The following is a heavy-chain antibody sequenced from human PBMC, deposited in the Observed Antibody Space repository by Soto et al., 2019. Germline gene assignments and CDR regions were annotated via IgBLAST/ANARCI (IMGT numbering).Heavy chain of an antibody. CDR3: AKEQVMHYYGSGSYYKSSGFDP. CDR1: GFTFSSYG. D-gene: IGHD3-10*01. V-gene: IGHV3-30*18. J-gene: IGHJ5*02. Sequence: GGSLRLSCAASGFTFSSYGMHWVRQAPGKGLEWVAVISYDGSNKYYADSVKGRFTISRDNSKNTLYLQMNSLRAEDTAVYYCAKEQVMHYYGSGSYYKSSGFDPWGQGTLVTVSS. CDR2: ISYDGSNK.